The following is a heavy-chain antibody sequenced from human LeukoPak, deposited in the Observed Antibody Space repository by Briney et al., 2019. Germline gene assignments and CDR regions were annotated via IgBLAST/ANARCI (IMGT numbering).Heavy chain of an antibody. J-gene: IGHJ4*02. CDR2: ISAYNGNT. D-gene: IGHD6-13*01. Sequence: ASVKVSCKASGYTFTDYYMHWVRQAPGQGLEWMGWISAYNGNTNYAQKLQGRVTMTTDTSTSTAYMELRSLRSDDTAVYYCARDLGIAAAGTPHYWGQGTLVTVSS. CDR1: GYTFTDYY. V-gene: IGHV1-18*04. CDR3: ARDLGIAAAGTPHY.